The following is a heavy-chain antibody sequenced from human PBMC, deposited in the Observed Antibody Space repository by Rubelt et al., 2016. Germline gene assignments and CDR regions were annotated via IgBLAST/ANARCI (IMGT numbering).Heavy chain of an antibody. D-gene: IGHD2-8*02. Sequence: QVQLQQWGAGLLRSSETLSTVGRSVVITGVGSASPPGKGLEWIGEFIDGGSTNYNPSLKSRVIISADTSKNQFSRKVNSVPAAETAMYYCVRYERCTGNTYCFDYWGQGTLVTVSS. CDR3: VRYERCTGNTYCFDY. V-gene: IGHV4-34*12. CDR1: VGRSVVIT. CDR2: FIDGGST. J-gene: IGHJ4*02.